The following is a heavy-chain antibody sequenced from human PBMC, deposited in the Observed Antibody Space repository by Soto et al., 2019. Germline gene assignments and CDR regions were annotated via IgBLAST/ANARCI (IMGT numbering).Heavy chain of an antibody. Sequence: QVQLQESGPGLVKPSQTLSLTCTVSGGSISSGGYYWSWIRQHPGKGLEWIGYIYYSGSTYYNPSLKSRVTISVDTSKNQFSLKLSSVTAADTAVYYCARDTRNYDILTGYYPTKDAFDIWGQGTMVTVSS. V-gene: IGHV4-31*03. CDR3: ARDTRNYDILTGYYPTKDAFDI. J-gene: IGHJ3*02. CDR1: GGSISSGGYY. CDR2: IYYSGST. D-gene: IGHD3-9*01.